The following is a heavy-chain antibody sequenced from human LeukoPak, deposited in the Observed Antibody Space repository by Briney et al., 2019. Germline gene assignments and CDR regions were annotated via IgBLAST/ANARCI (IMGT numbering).Heavy chain of an antibody. CDR3: ARYGGAVAGTTWYFNL. Sequence: SETLSLTCAVYGGSFSGYYWTWVRQPPGKGLEWIGEINDSGGTNYNPSLKSRVSISIDMSKNQFSLKQTSVTAADTAVYYCARYGGAVAGTTWYFNLWGRGTLVTVSS. D-gene: IGHD6-19*01. CDR2: INDSGGT. J-gene: IGHJ2*01. CDR1: GGSFSGYY. V-gene: IGHV4-34*01.